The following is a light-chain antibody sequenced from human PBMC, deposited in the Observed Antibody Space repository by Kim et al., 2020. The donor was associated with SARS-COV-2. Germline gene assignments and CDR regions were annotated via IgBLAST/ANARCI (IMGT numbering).Light chain of an antibody. CDR3: NSRDTSGNYP. Sequence: VALGQTVTITCQGDSLRSYYASWYQQKPGQAPMLVIYDDNHRPSGIPDRFSGSSSGNTASLTITGAQAEDEADYYCNSRDTSGNYPFGGGTKLTVL. CDR2: DDN. CDR1: SLRSYY. J-gene: IGLJ2*01. V-gene: IGLV3-19*01.